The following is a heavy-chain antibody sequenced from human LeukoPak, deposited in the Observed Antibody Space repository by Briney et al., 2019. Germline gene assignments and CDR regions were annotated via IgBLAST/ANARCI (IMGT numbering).Heavy chain of an antibody. V-gene: IGHV3-48*03. Sequence: PGGSLRLSCAASGFTFSSYEMNWVRQAPGKELEWVSYISSSGSTIYYADSVKGRFTISRDNAKNSLYLQMNSLRAEDTAVYYCARGAVAGTVLFDYWGQGTLVTVSS. D-gene: IGHD6-19*01. CDR1: GFTFSSYE. J-gene: IGHJ4*02. CDR2: ISSSGSTI. CDR3: ARGAVAGTVLFDY.